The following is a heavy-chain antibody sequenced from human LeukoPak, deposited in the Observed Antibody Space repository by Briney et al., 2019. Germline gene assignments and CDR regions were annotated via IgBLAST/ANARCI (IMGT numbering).Heavy chain of an antibody. CDR2: IYSGGST. D-gene: IGHD2-15*01. CDR1: GFTVSSNY. CDR3: ASVVVVASAAGPNDAFDI. J-gene: IGHJ3*02. Sequence: PGGSLRLFCAASGFTVSSNYMSWVRQAPGKGLEWVSVIYSGGSTYYADSVKGRFTISRDNSKNTLYLQMNSLRAEDTAVEQCASVVVVASAAGPNDAFDIWGHGTMVTVYS. V-gene: IGHV3-66*02.